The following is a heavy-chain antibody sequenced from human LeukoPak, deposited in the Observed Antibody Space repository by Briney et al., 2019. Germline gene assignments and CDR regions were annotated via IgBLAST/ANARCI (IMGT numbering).Heavy chain of an antibody. D-gene: IGHD3-22*01. J-gene: IGHJ4*02. CDR3: ARGLRAYDSSGYETDY. CDR2: MNPNSGNT. CDR1: GYTFTSYD. Sequence: ASVKVSCKAPGYTFTSYDINWVRQATGQGLEWMGWMNPNSGNTGYAQKFQGRVTMTRNTSISTAYMELSSLRSEDTAVYYCARGLRAYDSSGYETDYWGQGTLVTVSS. V-gene: IGHV1-8*01.